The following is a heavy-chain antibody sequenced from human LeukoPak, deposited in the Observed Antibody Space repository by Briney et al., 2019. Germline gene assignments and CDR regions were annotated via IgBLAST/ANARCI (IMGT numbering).Heavy chain of an antibody. J-gene: IGHJ5*02. CDR3: AMTETWFDH. V-gene: IGHV4-34*01. CDR1: GGSFSGYY. Sequence: SETLSLTCAVYGGSFSGYYWGWIRQTPGKGLEWIGEINHSGSTNYNPSLKSRVTISVDTSKNQFSLKLSSVTAADTAVYYCAMTETWFDHWGQGTLVTVSS. CDR2: INHSGST.